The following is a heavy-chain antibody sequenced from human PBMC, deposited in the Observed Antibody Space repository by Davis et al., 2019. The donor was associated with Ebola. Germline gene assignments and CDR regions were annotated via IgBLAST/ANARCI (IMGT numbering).Heavy chain of an antibody. V-gene: IGHV3-30*07. CDR2: ISHDGSNK. J-gene: IGHJ3*02. CDR1: GFTFTSYA. CDR3: ARDRAIGVGAFDI. Sequence: GGSLRLSCAASGFTFTSYAMHWVRQAPGKGLEWVAVISHDGSNKFYADSVKGRFTVSRDDSKSTLFLQMNSLRAEDTAVYYCARDRAIGVGAFDIWGQGTMVTVSS.